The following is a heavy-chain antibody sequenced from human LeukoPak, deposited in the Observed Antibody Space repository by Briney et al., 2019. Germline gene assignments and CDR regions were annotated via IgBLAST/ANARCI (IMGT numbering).Heavy chain of an antibody. V-gene: IGHV4-4*07. Sequence: SETLSLTCTVSGGSISNYYWSWIRQPAGKGLEWIGRINTSGSTNYNPSLKSRVTMSADTSKNQFSLQLSSVTATDTAVYYCARGRAVAVYWGQGTLVTVSS. J-gene: IGHJ4*02. CDR1: GGSISNYY. CDR2: INTSGST. CDR3: ARGRAVAVY. D-gene: IGHD6-19*01.